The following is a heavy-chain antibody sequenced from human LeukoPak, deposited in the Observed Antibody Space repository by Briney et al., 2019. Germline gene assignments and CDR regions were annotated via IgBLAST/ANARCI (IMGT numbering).Heavy chain of an antibody. Sequence: GGSLRLSCAASGFTFSSYWMSWVRQAPGKGLEWVANIKQDGSEKYYVDPVKGRFTISRDNAKNSLYLQMNSLRAEDTAVYYCARDGSFDDYGENIDYWGQGTLVTVSS. CDR1: GFTFSSYW. J-gene: IGHJ4*02. D-gene: IGHD4-17*01. V-gene: IGHV3-7*01. CDR3: ARDGSFDDYGENIDY. CDR2: IKQDGSEK.